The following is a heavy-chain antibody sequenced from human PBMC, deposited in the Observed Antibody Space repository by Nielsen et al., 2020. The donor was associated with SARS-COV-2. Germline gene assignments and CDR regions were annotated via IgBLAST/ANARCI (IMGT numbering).Heavy chain of an antibody. CDR3: ARDYYGDYVGRYPVGWFDP. CDR2: ISAYNGNT. J-gene: IGHJ5*02. CDR1: GGTFSSYA. Sequence: ASVKVSCKASGGTFSSYAISWVRQAPGQGLEWMGWISAYNGNTNYAQKLQGRVTMTTDTSTSTAYMELRSLRSDDTAVHYCARDYYGDYVGRYPVGWFDPWGQGTLVTVSS. D-gene: IGHD4-17*01. V-gene: IGHV1-18*01.